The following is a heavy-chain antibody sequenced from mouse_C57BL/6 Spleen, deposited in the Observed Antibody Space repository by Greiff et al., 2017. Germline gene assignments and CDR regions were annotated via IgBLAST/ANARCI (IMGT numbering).Heavy chain of an antibody. Sequence: QVQLQQPGAELVKPGASVKMSCKASGYTFTSYWITWVKQRPGQGLEWIGDIYPGSGSTNYNEKFKSKATLTVDTSSSTAYMQLSSLTSEDSAVXYCARRGGYYYGSSFGFAYWGQGTLVTVSA. CDR1: GYTFTSYW. V-gene: IGHV1-55*01. J-gene: IGHJ3*01. D-gene: IGHD1-1*01. CDR3: ARRGGYYYGSSFGFAY. CDR2: IYPGSGST.